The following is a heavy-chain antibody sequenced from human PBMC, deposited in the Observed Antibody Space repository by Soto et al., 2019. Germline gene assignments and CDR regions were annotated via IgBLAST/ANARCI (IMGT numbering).Heavy chain of an antibody. CDR2: IHYSGST. CDR3: ARNYNSGSYTLDC. J-gene: IGHJ4*02. Sequence: PSETLSLTCTVSGGSVSGYYWGWIRQPPGRGLEYIGHIHYSGSTNYNPSLKSRVTMSVDASRNQFSLKLNSVTAADTAVYFCARNYNSGSYTLDCWGQGTLVTVS. CDR1: GGSVSGYY. D-gene: IGHD3-10*01. V-gene: IGHV4-59*08.